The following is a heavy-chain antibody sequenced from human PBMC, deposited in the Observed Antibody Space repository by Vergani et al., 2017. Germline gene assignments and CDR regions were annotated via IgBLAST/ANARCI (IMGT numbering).Heavy chain of an antibody. CDR2: INPNSGGT. V-gene: IGHV1-2*02. J-gene: IGHJ6*02. CDR3: AKVEAPCSSTSCYIEGSLYYYYGMDV. Sequence: QVQLVQSGAEVKKPGASVKVSCKASGYTFTGYYMHWVRQAPGQGLEWMGWINPNSGGTNYAQKFQGRVTMTRDTSISTAYMELSRLRSDDTAVYYCAKVEAPCSSTSCYIEGSLYYYYGMDVWGQGTTVTVSS. CDR1: GYTFTGYY. D-gene: IGHD2-2*02.